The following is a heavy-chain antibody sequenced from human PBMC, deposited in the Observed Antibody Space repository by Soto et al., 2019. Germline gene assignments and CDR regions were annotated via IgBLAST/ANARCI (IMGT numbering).Heavy chain of an antibody. CDR3: AKEDSSGYYYATRFGGAFDI. CDR2: ISYDGSNK. J-gene: IGHJ3*02. CDR1: GFTFSSYG. V-gene: IGHV3-30*18. D-gene: IGHD3-22*01. Sequence: GGSLRLSCAASGFTFSSYGMHWVRQAPGKGLEWVAVISYDGSNKYYADSVKGRFTISRDNSKNTLYLQMNSLRAEDTAVYYCAKEDSSGYYYATRFGGAFDIWGQGTMVTVS.